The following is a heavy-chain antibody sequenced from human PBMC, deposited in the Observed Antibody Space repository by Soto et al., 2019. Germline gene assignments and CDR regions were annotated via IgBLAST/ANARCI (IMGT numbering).Heavy chain of an antibody. D-gene: IGHD3-9*01. CDR1: GGSISTYY. J-gene: IGHJ4*02. CDR3: ARHPGYYDVLTGYSTYYFDY. CDR2: IYYRGNT. Sequence: QVQLQESGPGLVKPSETLSLTCTVSGGSISTYYWSWIRQPPGKGLEWIGYIYYRGNTNYNPSFKSRVTISLDTSKSQFSLRLSSVTAADTAIYYCARHPGYYDVLTGYSTYYFDYWGQGALVTVSS. V-gene: IGHV4-59*08.